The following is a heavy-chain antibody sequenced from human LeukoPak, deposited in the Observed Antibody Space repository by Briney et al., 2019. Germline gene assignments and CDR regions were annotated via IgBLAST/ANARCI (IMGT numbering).Heavy chain of an antibody. CDR3: ARLGPEGPFDY. CDR1: GGSISSSRYY. Sequence: SETLSLTCTVSGGSISSSRYYWGWIRQPPGKGLEWIGTFYYTGSTYYTPSLKSRDTISVDTSESQFSLKLSSVTAADTAVYYCARLGPEGPFDYWGQGTLVTVSS. J-gene: IGHJ4*02. CDR2: FYYTGST. D-gene: IGHD1-14*01. V-gene: IGHV4-39*01.